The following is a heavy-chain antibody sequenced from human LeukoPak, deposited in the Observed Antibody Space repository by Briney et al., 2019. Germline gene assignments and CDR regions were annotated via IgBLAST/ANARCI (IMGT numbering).Heavy chain of an antibody. CDR2: ISGSGGST. J-gene: IGHJ4*02. V-gene: IGHV3-23*01. Sequence: GGTLRLSCAASGFTFSSYAMSWVRQAPGKGLEWVSAISGSGGSTYYADSVKGRFTISRDNSKNTLYLQMNSLRTEDTAVYYCARQIDSNFFDYWGQGTLVTVSS. CDR1: GFTFSSYA. D-gene: IGHD2-21*01. CDR3: ARQIDSNFFDY.